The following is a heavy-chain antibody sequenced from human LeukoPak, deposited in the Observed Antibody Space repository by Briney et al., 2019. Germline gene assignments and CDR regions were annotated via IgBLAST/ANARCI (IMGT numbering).Heavy chain of an antibody. D-gene: IGHD3-10*01. CDR3: ARESRMVRGVIITGWFDP. Sequence: ASVKVSCKASGYTFTGYYMHWVRQAPGQGLELMGWINPNSGGTNYAQKFQGRVTMTRDTSISTAYMELSRLRSDDTAVYYCARESRMVRGVIITGWFDPWGQGTLVTVSS. CDR2: INPNSGGT. CDR1: GYTFTGYY. V-gene: IGHV1-2*02. J-gene: IGHJ5*02.